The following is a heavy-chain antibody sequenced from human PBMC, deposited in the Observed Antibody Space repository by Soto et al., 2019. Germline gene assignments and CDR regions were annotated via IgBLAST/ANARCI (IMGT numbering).Heavy chain of an antibody. CDR1: GGSISSSSYY. D-gene: IGHD6-19*01. Sequence: SETLSLTCTVSGGSISSSSYYWGWIRQPPGKGLEWIGSIYYSGSTYYNPSLKSRVTISVDTSKNQFSLKLSSVTAADTAVYYCARERKQWLREISDWGQGTLVTVSS. CDR2: IYYSGST. CDR3: ARERKQWLREISD. V-gene: IGHV4-39*02. J-gene: IGHJ4*02.